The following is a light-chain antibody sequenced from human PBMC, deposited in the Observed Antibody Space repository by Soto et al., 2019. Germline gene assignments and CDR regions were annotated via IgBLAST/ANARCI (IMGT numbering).Light chain of an antibody. CDR1: QPSSTW. CDR2: AAS. J-gene: IGKJ4*01. V-gene: IGKV1-12*01. CDR3: QRTTSVRPVA. Sequence: DIQMTQSPSSVSASVGDRVTITCRASQPSSTWLAWYQQRPGEAPKLLIYAASPLHSGVPSRFSGSGSGTDFPLTISSLQPEDVATYSCQRTTSVRPVAFGGGTKGDIK.